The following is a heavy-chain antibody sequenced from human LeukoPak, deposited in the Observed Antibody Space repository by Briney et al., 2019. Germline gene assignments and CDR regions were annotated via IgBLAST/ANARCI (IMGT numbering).Heavy chain of an antibody. J-gene: IGHJ4*02. Sequence: GGSLRLSCAASGFTFSSYGMHWVRQAPGKGLEWVAFIRHDGTNKYYADSVKGRFTISRDNSKNTLYLQMNSLRAEDTAVYYCAKDGPTKVVVVVAAPTLDYWAQGTLVTVSS. CDR1: GFTFSSYG. D-gene: IGHD2-15*01. CDR2: IRHDGTNK. V-gene: IGHV3-30*02. CDR3: AKDGPTKVVVVVAAPTLDY.